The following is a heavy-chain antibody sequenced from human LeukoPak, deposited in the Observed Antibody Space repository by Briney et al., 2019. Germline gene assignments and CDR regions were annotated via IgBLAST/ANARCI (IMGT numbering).Heavy chain of an antibody. Sequence: SETLSLTCTVSGGSISSSSYYWGWIRQPPGKGLEWIGSIYYSGSTHYNSSLKSRVTISVDTSRNQFSLKLNSVTAADTAVYYCASQGWYSNYYFDNWGQGTLVTVSS. CDR2: IYYSGST. CDR1: GGSISSSSYY. V-gene: IGHV4-39*01. CDR3: ASQGWYSNYYFDN. J-gene: IGHJ4*02. D-gene: IGHD4-11*01.